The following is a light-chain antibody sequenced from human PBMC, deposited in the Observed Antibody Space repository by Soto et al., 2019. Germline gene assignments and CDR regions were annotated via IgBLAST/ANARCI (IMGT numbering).Light chain of an antibody. CDR1: KIGSKS. J-gene: IGLJ1*01. CDR2: DDT. V-gene: IGLV3-21*02. CDR3: QVWETRRYHEV. Sequence: SSALTQPPSVSVAPGQPARISCGGDKIGSKSVHWYQQMPGQAPLLVVYDDTDRPSGVPERISGYNSWNTATLTMSRVEDGDEAVYYCQVWETRRYHEVFGTGTNVTVL.